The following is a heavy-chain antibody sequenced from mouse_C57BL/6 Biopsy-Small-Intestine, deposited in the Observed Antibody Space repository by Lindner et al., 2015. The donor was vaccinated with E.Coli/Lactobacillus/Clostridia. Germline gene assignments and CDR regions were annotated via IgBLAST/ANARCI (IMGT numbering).Heavy chain of an antibody. CDR3: ARSEGSSGFFDY. V-gene: IGHV1-31*01. Sequence: VQLQESGPELVKPGASVKISCKASGYSSTGYYMHWVKQSHGNFLDWIGYIYPYNGLSSYNQKFKGKATLTVDKSSSTAYMELRSLTSEDSAVYYCARSEGSSGFFDYWGQGTTLTVSS. CDR1: GYSSTGYY. J-gene: IGHJ2*01. D-gene: IGHD3-2*02. CDR2: IYPYNGLS.